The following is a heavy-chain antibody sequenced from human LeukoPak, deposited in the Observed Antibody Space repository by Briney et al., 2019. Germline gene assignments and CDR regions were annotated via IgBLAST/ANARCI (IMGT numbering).Heavy chain of an antibody. V-gene: IGHV1-46*01. CDR1: GYTFTSYY. CDR3: AGGYYYDSSGYLGGYYYGMDV. Sequence: ASVKVSCKASGYTFTSYYMHWVRQAPGQGLEWMGIIDPSGGSTSYAQKFQGRVTMTRDTSTSTVYMELSSLRSEDTAVYYCAGGYYYDSSGYLGGYYYGMDVWGQGTTVTVSS. D-gene: IGHD3-22*01. J-gene: IGHJ6*02. CDR2: IDPSGGST.